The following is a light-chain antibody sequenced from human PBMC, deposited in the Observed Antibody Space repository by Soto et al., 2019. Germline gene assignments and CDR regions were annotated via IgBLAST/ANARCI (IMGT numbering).Light chain of an antibody. Sequence: QSVLTQPPSVSGAPGQRVTISCTGSSSNIGADYDVHWYQKLPGTAPKLLIYSDNQRPSGVPDRFSGSNSGTSASLAISGLQSEDEADYYCSAWDDSLSGYVFGTGTKVTVL. CDR1: SSNIGADYD. CDR2: SDN. J-gene: IGLJ1*01. V-gene: IGLV1-40*01. CDR3: SAWDDSLSGYV.